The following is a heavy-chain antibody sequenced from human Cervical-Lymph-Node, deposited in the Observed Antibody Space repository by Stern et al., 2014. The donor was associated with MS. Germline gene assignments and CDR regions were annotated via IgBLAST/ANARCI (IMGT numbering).Heavy chain of an antibody. J-gene: IGHJ4*02. V-gene: IGHV3-30*04. CDR3: ARLPGRDNSDRYDVRQGFDS. Sequence: QVQLVQSGGGVVQPARSLRLSCAASGFIFNSSSMHWVRQAPGRGLEWVAVVSYDGDKRYYADAVKGRFTVSRDNSKDTLYLQMNSLRAEDTAVYYCARLPGRDNSDRYDVRQGFDSWGQGTLVTVSS. D-gene: IGHD1-26*01. CDR1: GFIFNSSS. CDR2: VSYDGDKR.